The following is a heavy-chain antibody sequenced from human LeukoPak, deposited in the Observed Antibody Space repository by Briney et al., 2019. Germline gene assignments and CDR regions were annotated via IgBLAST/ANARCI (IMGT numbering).Heavy chain of an antibody. V-gene: IGHV4-34*01. D-gene: IGHD2-21*01. CDR3: ARYYSTYYYYCMGV. J-gene: IGHJ6*03. Sequence: PSETLSLTCAVYGGSFSGYYWSWIRQPPGKGLEWIGEINHSGSTNYNPSLKSRVTISVDTSKNQISLKLNSVTTADTAVYYCARYYSTYYYYCMGVWGKGTMVTISS. CDR2: INHSGST. CDR1: GGSFSGYY.